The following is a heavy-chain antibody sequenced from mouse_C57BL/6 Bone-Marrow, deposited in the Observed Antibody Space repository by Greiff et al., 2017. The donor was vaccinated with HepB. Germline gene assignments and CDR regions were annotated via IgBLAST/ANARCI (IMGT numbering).Heavy chain of an antibody. D-gene: IGHD4-1*02. CDR3: AKNFNWDGWYFDV. V-gene: IGHV2-5*01. Sequence: VQLQESGPGLVQPSQSLSLTCTVSGFSLTSYGVHWVRQSPGKGLEWLGVLWIGGSTDYTAAFMSRLSITKDISKSQVFFNMDSLQADDTAIYYCAKNFNWDGWYFDVWGTGTTVTVSS. CDR1: GFSLTSYG. J-gene: IGHJ1*03. CDR2: LWIGGST.